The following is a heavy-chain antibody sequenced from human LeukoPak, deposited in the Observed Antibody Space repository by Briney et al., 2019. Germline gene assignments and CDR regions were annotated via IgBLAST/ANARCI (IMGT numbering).Heavy chain of an antibody. D-gene: IGHD5-24*01. CDR2: ISSSSSYI. Sequence: GGSLRLSCAASGFTFSSYSMNWVRQAPGKGLEWVSSISSSSSYIYYADSVKGRFTISRDNAKNSLYLQMNSLRAEDTAVYYCAREVHERWLQLYYFDYWGQGTLVTVSS. CDR1: GFTFSSYS. J-gene: IGHJ4*02. V-gene: IGHV3-21*04. CDR3: AREVHERWLQLYYFDY.